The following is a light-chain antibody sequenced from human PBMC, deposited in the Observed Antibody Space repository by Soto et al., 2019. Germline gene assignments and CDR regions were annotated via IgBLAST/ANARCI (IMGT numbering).Light chain of an antibody. Sequence: EFVLTQSRGTLSLSPGERATLSCRASQSVGSNYLAWYQQKPGQAPRLLIYGASSRATGIADRFSGSGSGTDFTLTISRLEPEDFFLYFRQPPGSTPFPFAPVSRLEFK. V-gene: IGKV3-20*01. J-gene: IGKJ5*01. CDR3: QPPGSTPFP. CDR2: GAS. CDR1: QSVGSNY.